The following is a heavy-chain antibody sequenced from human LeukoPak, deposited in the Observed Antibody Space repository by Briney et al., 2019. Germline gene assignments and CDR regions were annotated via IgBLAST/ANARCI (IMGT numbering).Heavy chain of an antibody. CDR1: GFTFSSYA. J-gene: IGHJ6*04. CDR2: ISGIGGST. Sequence: PGGSLRLSCAASGFTFSSYAMSWVRQAPGKGLEWVSAISGIGGSTYYADSVKGRFTISRDNSKNTLYLQMNSLRAEDTAVYYCAKDTIVVVTATHSVWGKGTTVTVSS. V-gene: IGHV3-23*01. D-gene: IGHD2-21*02. CDR3: AKDTIVVVTATHSV.